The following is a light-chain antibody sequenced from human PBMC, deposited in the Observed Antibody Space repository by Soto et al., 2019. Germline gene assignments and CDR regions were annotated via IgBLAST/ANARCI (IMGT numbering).Light chain of an antibody. Sequence: QSVLTQPASVSGSPGQSITISCTGTSSDVGGYDYVSWYQQHPGKAPKVIIYDVNNRPSGVSSRFSGSKSGNTASLSISGLQAEDEADYYCSSYSSSATTYVFGSGTKVTVL. CDR3: SSYSSSATTYV. CDR1: SSDVGGYDY. J-gene: IGLJ1*01. CDR2: DVN. V-gene: IGLV2-14*03.